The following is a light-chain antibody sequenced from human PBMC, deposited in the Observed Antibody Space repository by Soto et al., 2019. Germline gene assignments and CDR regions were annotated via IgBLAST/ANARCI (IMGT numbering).Light chain of an antibody. Sequence: EILMTQSPATLSVSPGERATVSCRASQSVSSNLAWYQQKPGQAPRLLIYGASSRATGIPDRFSGSGSGTDFTLTISRLEPEDFAVYYCQQYGSSPPWTFGQGTKVDIK. CDR2: GAS. J-gene: IGKJ1*01. CDR1: QSVSSN. V-gene: IGKV3-20*01. CDR3: QQYGSSPPWT.